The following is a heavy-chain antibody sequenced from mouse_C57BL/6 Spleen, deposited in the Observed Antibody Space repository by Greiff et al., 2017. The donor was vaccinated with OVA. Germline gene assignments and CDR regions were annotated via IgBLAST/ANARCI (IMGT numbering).Heavy chain of an antibody. CDR2: IHPNSGST. CDR3: ARSSGYVSYYFDY. Sequence: QVQLQQPGAELVKPGASVKLSCKASGYTFTSYWMHWVKQRPGQGLEWIGMIHPNSGSTNYNEKFKSKATLTVDKSSSTAYMQLSSLTSEDSAVYYCARSSGYVSYYFDYWGQGTTLTVSS. J-gene: IGHJ2*01. CDR1: GYTFTSYW. D-gene: IGHD3-2*02. V-gene: IGHV1-64*01.